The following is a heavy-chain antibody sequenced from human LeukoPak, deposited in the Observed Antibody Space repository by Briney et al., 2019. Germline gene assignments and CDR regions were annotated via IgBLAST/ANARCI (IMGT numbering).Heavy chain of an antibody. V-gene: IGHV4-61*01. CDR3: ARDRKGHYYDNTRGFLPYWYFDL. Sequence: SETLSLTCTVSSGSVSSGSYYGSWIRQPPGKGLEWIGHIYYSGSTTYNSSLKSRVTISLDTSKNQFSLRFSSVTAADTAVYFCARDRKGHYYDNTRGFLPYWYFDLWGRGTLVTVSS. D-gene: IGHD3-22*01. J-gene: IGHJ2*01. CDR1: SGSVSSGSYY. CDR2: IYYSGST.